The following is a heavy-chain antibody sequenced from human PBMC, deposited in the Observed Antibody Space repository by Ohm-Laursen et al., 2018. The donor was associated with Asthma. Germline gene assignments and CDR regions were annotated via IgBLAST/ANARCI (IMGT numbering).Heavy chain of an antibody. V-gene: IGHV3-23*01. Sequence: GSLRLSCAASGFTFSDYALTWVRQAPGKGLEWVAGVSANSGKTRYADSVKGRFTISRDNPKNILYLQMNSLRADDTAVYFCAKDVFAGPNVVVVTAADCWGQGTLVTVSA. CDR3: AKDVFAGPNVVVVTAADC. J-gene: IGHJ4*02. CDR1: GFTFSDYA. D-gene: IGHD2-21*02. CDR2: VSANSGKT.